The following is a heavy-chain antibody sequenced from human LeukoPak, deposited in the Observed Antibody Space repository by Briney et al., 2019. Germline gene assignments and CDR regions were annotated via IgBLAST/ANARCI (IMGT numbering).Heavy chain of an antibody. CDR1: GFSLSTSGVG. D-gene: IGHD3-10*02. CDR2: IYWNDDK. V-gene: IGHV2-5*01. J-gene: IGHJ4*02. CDR3: AHNMIGDPTLLPDY. Sequence: KASGPPLVKPTQPLTLTCTFSGFSLSTSGVGVGWIRQPPGKALEWLALIYWNDDKRYSPSLKSRLTITKDTSKNQVVLTMTNMGPVDTATYYCAHNMIGDPTLLPDYWGQGTLVTVSS.